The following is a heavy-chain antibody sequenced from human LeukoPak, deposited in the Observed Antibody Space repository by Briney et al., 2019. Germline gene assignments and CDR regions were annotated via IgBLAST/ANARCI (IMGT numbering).Heavy chain of an antibody. CDR1: GFTFSSYG. D-gene: IGHD3-10*01. J-gene: IGHJ6*03. CDR2: ILSDGSKE. CDR3: AKDISVRYYYYYMDV. V-gene: IGHV3-30*02. Sequence: GGSLRLSCAASGFTFSSYGMHWVRQAPGKGLEWVAVILSDGSKEFYTDSVKGRFTISRDNSKNTLYLQMNSLRAEDTAVYYCAKDISVRYYYYYMDVWGKGTTVTVSS.